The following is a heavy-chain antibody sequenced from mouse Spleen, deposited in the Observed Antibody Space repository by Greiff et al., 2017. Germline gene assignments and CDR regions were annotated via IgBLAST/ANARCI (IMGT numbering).Heavy chain of an antibody. J-gene: IGHJ2*01. CDR1: GYTFTSYW. Sequence: VQLQQPGAELVMPGASVKLSCKASGYTFTSYWMHWVKQRPGQGLEWIGEIDPSDSYTNYNQKFKGKATLTVDKSSSTAYMQLSSLTSEDSAVYYCAREDAVVADYWGQGTTLTVSS. V-gene: IGHV1-69*01. D-gene: IGHD1-1*01. CDR3: AREDAVVADY. CDR2: IDPSDSYT.